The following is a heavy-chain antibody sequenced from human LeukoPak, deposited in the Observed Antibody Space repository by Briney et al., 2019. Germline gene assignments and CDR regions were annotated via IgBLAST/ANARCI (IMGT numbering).Heavy chain of an antibody. J-gene: IGHJ4*02. CDR1: GGSISSYY. CDR2: IYHSGST. D-gene: IGHD5-12*01. Sequence: SETLSLTCTVSGGSISSYYWSWIRQPPGKGLEWIGYIYHSGSTYYNPSLKSRVTISVDRSKNQFSLKLSSVTAADTAVYYCARGLSGCDLHYFDYWGQGTLVTVSS. CDR3: ARGLSGCDLHYFDY. V-gene: IGHV4-59*12.